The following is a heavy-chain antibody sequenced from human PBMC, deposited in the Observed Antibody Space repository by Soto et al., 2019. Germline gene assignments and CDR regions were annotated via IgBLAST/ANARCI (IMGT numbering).Heavy chain of an antibody. CDR3: ARLGEEYGSGSNVTGGYYYGMDV. J-gene: IGHJ6*02. CDR1: GFTFSSYD. Sequence: GGSLRLSCAASGFTFSSYDMHWVRQATGKGLEWVSAIGTAGDTYYPGSVKGRFTISRENAKNSLYLQMNSLRAEDTAVYYCARLGEEYGSGSNVTGGYYYGMDVWGQGTTVTVSS. D-gene: IGHD3-10*01. CDR2: IGTAGDT. V-gene: IGHV3-13*01.